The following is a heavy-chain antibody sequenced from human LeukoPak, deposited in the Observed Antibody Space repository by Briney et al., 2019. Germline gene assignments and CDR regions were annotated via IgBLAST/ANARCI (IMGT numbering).Heavy chain of an antibody. J-gene: IGHJ4*02. CDR1: GYIFISYA. CDR2: INTNTGNP. V-gene: IGHV7-4-1*02. CDR3: ARDGAEAGTDFDY. Sequence: GASVKVSCKASGYIFISYAMNWVRQAPGQGLEWMGWINTNTGNPTYAQGFTGRFVFSLDTSVSAACLQISSLKAEDTAVYYCARDGAEAGTDFDYWGQGTLVTVSS. D-gene: IGHD6-13*01.